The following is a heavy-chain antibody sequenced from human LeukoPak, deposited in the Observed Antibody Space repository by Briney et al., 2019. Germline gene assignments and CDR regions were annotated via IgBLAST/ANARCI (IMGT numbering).Heavy chain of an antibody. D-gene: IGHD3-22*01. V-gene: IGHV3-66*01. CDR1: GFTVSSNY. CDR3: AREAHYYDSSGYYAY. J-gene: IGHJ4*02. CDR2: IHSGGTT. Sequence: GGSLRLSCAASGFTVSSNYMSWVRQAPGKGLEWVSAIHSGGTTYYADSVKGRFTISRDNSKNTLHLQMNSLRAEDTAVYYCAREAHYYDSSGYYAYWGQGTLVTVSS.